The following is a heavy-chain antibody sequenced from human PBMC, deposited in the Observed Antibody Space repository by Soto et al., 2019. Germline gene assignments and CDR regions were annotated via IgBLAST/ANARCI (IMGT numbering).Heavy chain of an antibody. CDR1: GFTVSSNY. Sequence: GGSLRLSCAASGFTVSSNYMSWVRQAPGKGLEWVSVIYSGGSTYYADSVKGRFTISRDNSKNTLYLQMNSLRAEDTAVYYCARDLAVAGTIHYYYYMDVWGKGTTVTVSS. J-gene: IGHJ6*03. CDR3: ARDLAVAGTIHYYYYMDV. D-gene: IGHD6-19*01. V-gene: IGHV3-66*01. CDR2: IYSGGST.